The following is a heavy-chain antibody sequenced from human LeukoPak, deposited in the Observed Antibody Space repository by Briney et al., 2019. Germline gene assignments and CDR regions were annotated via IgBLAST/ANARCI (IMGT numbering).Heavy chain of an antibody. V-gene: IGHV3-30-3*01. CDR3: AMGRSSGYFPPFDY. CDR2: ISYDGSNK. D-gene: IGHD3-22*01. CDR1: GFTFSSYA. J-gene: IGHJ4*02. Sequence: GGSLRLSCAASGFTFSSYAMHWVRQAPGKGLEWVAVISYDGSNKYYADSVEGLFTISRDNSKNTLYLQMNSLRAEDTAVYYCAMGRSSGYFPPFDYWGQGTLVTVSS.